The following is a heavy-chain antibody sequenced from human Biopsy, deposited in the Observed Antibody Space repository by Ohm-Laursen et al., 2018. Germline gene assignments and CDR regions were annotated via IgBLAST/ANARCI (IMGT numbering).Heavy chain of an antibody. D-gene: IGHD2-2*02. CDR3: AKGGYCTTSSCYMDLDY. J-gene: IGHJ4*02. CDR2: ISGSGGNT. Sequence: SLRLSCAAPGFTFSGYAMNWVRQAPGKGPEWVSTISGSGGNTYYADSVRGRFTVSRDGSKSTLYLQMSSLSAEDTAFYYCAKGGYCTTSSCYMDLDYWGQGTLVTVSS. V-gene: IGHV3-23*01. CDR1: GFTFSGYA.